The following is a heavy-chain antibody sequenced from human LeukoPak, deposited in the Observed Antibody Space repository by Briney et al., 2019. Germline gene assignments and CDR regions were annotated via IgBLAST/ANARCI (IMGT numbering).Heavy chain of an antibody. D-gene: IGHD1-26*01. CDR3: AREGGSQGVGP. Sequence: GASVTVSCTASGGTFSSYAISWVRQAPGQGLEWMGGIIPIFGTANYAQKFQGRVTITADESTSTAYMELSSLRSEDTAVYYCAREGGSQGVGPWGQGTLVTVSS. CDR1: GGTFSSYA. V-gene: IGHV1-69*13. J-gene: IGHJ5*02. CDR2: IIPIFGTA.